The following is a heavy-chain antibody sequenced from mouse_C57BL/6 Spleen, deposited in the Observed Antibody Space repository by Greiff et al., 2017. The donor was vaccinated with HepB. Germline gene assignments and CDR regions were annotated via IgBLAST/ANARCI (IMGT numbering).Heavy chain of an antibody. J-gene: IGHJ4*01. CDR1: GFTFTDYY. V-gene: IGHV5-12*01. CDR2: ISNCGGST. Sequence: EVQLVESGGGLVQPGGSLKLSCAASGFTFTDYYMYWVRQTPEQRLEWVAYISNCGGSTYYTDTLKGRFTISRDNAKNTLYLQMSRLKSEDTAMYYCARQGHAFYAMDDWGQGISVTAAS. CDR3: ARQGHAFYAMDD.